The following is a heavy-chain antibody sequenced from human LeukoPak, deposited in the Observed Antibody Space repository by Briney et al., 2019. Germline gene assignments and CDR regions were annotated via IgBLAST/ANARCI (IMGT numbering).Heavy chain of an antibody. CDR3: ARQRIDYYDSSGYFLDAFDI. V-gene: IGHV5-51*01. J-gene: IGHJ3*02. Sequence: GESLKIPCQGSRYSFTSYWIGWVRQMPGKGLEWMGIIYPGDSDTRYSPSFQGQVTISVDKSISTAYLQWSSLKASDTAMYYCARQRIDYYDSSGYFLDAFDIWGQGTMVTVSS. CDR2: IYPGDSDT. CDR1: RYSFTSYW. D-gene: IGHD3-22*01.